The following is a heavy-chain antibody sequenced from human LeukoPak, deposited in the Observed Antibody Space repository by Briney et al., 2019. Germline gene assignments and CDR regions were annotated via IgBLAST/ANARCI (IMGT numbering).Heavy chain of an antibody. CDR1: AGSFSGYY. J-gene: IGHJ4*02. CDR2: INHSGST. D-gene: IGHD3-10*01. V-gene: IGHV4-34*01. Sequence: SETLSLTCAVYAGSFSGYYWSWIRQPPGKGLEWIGEINHSGSTNYNPSLKSRVTISVDTSKNQFSMKLSSVTAADTAVYYCARGDHFYGSGSYYYYYFDYWGQGTLVTVSS. CDR3: ARGDHFYGSGSYYYYYFDY.